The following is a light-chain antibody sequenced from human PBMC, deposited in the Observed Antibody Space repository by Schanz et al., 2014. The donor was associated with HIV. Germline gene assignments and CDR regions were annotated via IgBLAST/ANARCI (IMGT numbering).Light chain of an antibody. CDR1: RSDVGGYNH. V-gene: IGLV2-8*01. CDR3: SSYGGGDTLL. Sequence: QSALTQPRYASGSPGQSVTISCTGTRSDVGGYNHVSWYQQHPGSAPKVIIYEVTKRPSGVPDRFSGSKSGSTASLTISGLRTEDEADYYCSSYGGGDTLLFGGGTKLTVL. CDR2: EVT. J-gene: IGLJ3*02.